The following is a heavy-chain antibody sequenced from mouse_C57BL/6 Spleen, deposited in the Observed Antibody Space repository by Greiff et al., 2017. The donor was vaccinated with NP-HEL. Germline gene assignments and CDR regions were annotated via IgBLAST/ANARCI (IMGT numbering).Heavy chain of an antibody. CDR1: GFTFSDYY. J-gene: IGHJ3*01. D-gene: IGHD2-3*01. CDR2: INYDGSST. Sequence: EVKLMESEGGLVQPGSSMKLSCTASGFTFSDYYMAWVRQVPEKGLEWVANINYDGSSTYYLESLKSRFIISRDNAKNILYLQMSSLKSEDTATYYCARGGYYSSWFAYWGQGTLVTVSA. CDR3: ARGGYYSSWFAY. V-gene: IGHV5-16*01.